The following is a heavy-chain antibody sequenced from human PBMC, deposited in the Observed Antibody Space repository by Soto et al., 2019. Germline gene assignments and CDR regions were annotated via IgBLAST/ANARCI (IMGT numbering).Heavy chain of an antibody. V-gene: IGHV3-33*01. CDR2: IWYDGSNK. CDR3: ARGLNFGGPYYYYGMEV. J-gene: IGHJ6*04. D-gene: IGHD3-16*01. CDR1: GFTFSSYG. Sequence: GGSLRLSCAASGFTFSSYGMHWVRQAPGKGLEWVAVIWYDGSNKYYADSVKGRFTISRDNSKNTLYLQMNSLRAEDTAVYYCARGLNFGGPYYYYGMEVWGEGTKVTVSS.